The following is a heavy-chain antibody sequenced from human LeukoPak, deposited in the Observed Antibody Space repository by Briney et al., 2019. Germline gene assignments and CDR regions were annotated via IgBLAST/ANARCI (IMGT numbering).Heavy chain of an antibody. CDR1: GFTFSSYA. CDR3: AKVPNSSGFGVDTKDY. V-gene: IGHV3-23*01. J-gene: IGHJ4*02. Sequence: GGSLRLSCAASGFTFSSYAMSWVRQAPGKGLEWVSAISGSGGSTYYADSVKGRFTISRDNSKNTLYLKMNSLRAEATAVYYCAKVPNSSGFGVDTKDYWGQGTLVTVSS. CDR2: ISGSGGST. D-gene: IGHD3-22*01.